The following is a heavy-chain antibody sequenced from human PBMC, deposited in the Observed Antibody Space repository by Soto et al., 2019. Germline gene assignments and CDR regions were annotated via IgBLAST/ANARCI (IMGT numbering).Heavy chain of an antibody. V-gene: IGHV4-39*01. Sequence: PSETLSLTCTVSGGSISSSSYYWGWIRQPPGKGLEWIGSIYYSGSTYYNPSLKSRVTISVDTSKNQFSLKLSSVTAADTAVYYCSRVMVVVAATYNYYYYGMDVWGQGTTVTVSS. J-gene: IGHJ6*02. CDR1: GGSISSSSYY. CDR2: IYYSGST. D-gene: IGHD2-15*01. CDR3: SRVMVVVAATYNYYYYGMDV.